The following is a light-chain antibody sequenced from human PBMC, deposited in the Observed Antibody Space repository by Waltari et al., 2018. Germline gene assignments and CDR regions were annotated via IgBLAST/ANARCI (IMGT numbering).Light chain of an antibody. J-gene: IGLJ3*02. CDR2: STN. Sequence: QTVVTQEPSFSVSPGGTVTLTCALSSGSVSTSFSPVWYQHTPGQAPRTLMYSTNTRSSEVPDRFSGSILGSKAALTITGAQADDESDYYCVLYLPSGIWVFGGGTKLTVL. CDR1: SGSVSTSFS. CDR3: VLYLPSGIWV. V-gene: IGLV8-61*01.